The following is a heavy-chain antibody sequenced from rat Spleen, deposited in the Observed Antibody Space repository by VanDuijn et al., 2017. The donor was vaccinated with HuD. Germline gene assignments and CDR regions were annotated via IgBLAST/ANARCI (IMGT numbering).Heavy chain of an antibody. Sequence: EVQLVESGGGLVQPRRSLKLSCTASGFTFSNFDMAWVRQAPTKGLEWVASISYDGDSTYYRDSVKGRFTISRDNAKSTLNLQMDSLRSEDTATYYCTTDKALYYYSAPYYFDYWGQGVMVTVSS. CDR3: TTDKALYYYSAPYYFDY. V-gene: IGHV5-20*01. J-gene: IGHJ2*01. CDR2: ISYDGDST. D-gene: IGHD1-1*01. CDR1: GFTFSNFD.